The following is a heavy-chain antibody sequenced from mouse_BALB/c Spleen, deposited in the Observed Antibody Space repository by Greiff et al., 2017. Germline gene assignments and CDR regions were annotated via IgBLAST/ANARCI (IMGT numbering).Heavy chain of an antibody. CDR2: ISSGSSTI. V-gene: IGHV5-17*02. Sequence: EVQLVESGGGLVQPGGSRKLSCAASGFTFSSFGMHWVRQAPEKGLEWVAYISSGSSTIYYADTVKGRFTISRDNPKNTLFLQMTSLRSEDTAMYYCARDYGSAMDYWGQGTSVTVSS. CDR3: ARDYGSAMDY. D-gene: IGHD1-1*01. J-gene: IGHJ4*01. CDR1: GFTFSSFG.